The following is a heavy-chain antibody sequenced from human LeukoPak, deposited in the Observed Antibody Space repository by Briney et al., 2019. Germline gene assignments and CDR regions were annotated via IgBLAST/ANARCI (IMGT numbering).Heavy chain of an antibody. CDR3: ARGYYDSSGYPLGDYFDY. CDR2: IIPIFGTA. D-gene: IGHD3-22*01. CDR1: GGTFSSYA. Sequence: ASVKVSCKASGGTFSSYAISWVRQAPGQGLEWMGGIIPIFGTANYAQEFQGRVTITADESTSTAYMELSSLRSEDTAVYYCARGYYDSSGYPLGDYFDYWGQGTLVTVSS. J-gene: IGHJ4*02. V-gene: IGHV1-69*13.